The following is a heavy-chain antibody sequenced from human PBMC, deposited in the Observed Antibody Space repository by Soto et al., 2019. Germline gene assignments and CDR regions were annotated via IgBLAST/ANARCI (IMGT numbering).Heavy chain of an antibody. CDR1: GYTFTSYY. D-gene: IGHD3-22*01. CDR2: INASGGST. J-gene: IGHJ5*02. CDR3: AREVVDSSGYKGNWFDP. V-gene: IGHV1-46*01. Sequence: APVKVYCKASGYTFTSYYMHLVRQAPGQGLEWMGIINASGGSTSYAQKFQGRVTMTRDTSTSTVYMELSSLRSEDTAVYYCAREVVDSSGYKGNWFDPSGQRTLDTVSS.